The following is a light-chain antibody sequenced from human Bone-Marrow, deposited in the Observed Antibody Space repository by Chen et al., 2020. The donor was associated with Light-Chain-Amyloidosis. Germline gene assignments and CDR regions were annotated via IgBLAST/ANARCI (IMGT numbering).Light chain of an antibody. CDR3: QVWDRSSDHPV. CDR1: NIGSTS. CDR2: DDS. Sequence: SYVLTQPSSVSVAPGQTATIACGGKNIGSTSVHWYQQTPGQAPLLVVYDDSDRPSGIPERLAGSSSGTTDTLPSSGGEDGDEADYYCQVWDRSSDHPVFGGVTKLPVL. J-gene: IGLJ3*02. V-gene: IGLV3-21*02.